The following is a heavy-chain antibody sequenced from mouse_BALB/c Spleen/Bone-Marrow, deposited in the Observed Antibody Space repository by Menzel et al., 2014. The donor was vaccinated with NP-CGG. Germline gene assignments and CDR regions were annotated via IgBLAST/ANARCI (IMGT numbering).Heavy chain of an antibody. CDR2: IWSDGNT. CDR1: GFSLTNYV. V-gene: IGHV2-6*02. CDR3: DRKLYGNDAMDN. D-gene: IGHD2-14*01. Sequence: VQLQQSGPGLVAPSQSLSITCTVSGFSLTNYVVHWVRQPPGKGLEWLVVIWSDGNTTYNSPLKSSLSISTDNSNSQVFLKISSLQTDAPAMYYCDRKLYGNDAMDNSGQGTSVTVSS. J-gene: IGHJ4*01.